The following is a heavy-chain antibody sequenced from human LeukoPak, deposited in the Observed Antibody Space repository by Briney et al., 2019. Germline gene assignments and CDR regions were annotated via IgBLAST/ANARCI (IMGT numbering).Heavy chain of an antibody. CDR1: GYTLTELS. CDR2: FDPEDGET. Sequence: ASVKVSCKVSGYTLTELSMHWVRQAPGKGLEWMGGFDPEDGETIYAQKFQGRVTMTEDTSTDTAYMELSSLRSEDTAVYYCATSGEWRTIFDYWGQGTLVTVSS. J-gene: IGHJ4*02. V-gene: IGHV1-24*01. CDR3: ATSGEWRTIFDY. D-gene: IGHD3-10*01.